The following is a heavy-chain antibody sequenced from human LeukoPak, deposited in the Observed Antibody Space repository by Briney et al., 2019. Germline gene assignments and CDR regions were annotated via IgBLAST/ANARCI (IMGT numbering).Heavy chain of an antibody. Sequence: PSETLSLTCTVSGGSISSYYWSWIRQPAGKGLEWIGRIYTSGSTNYNPSLKSRVTMSVDTSKNQSSLKLSSVTAADTAVYYCAREIGNFWSGYYYYYYMDVWGKGTTVTVSS. CDR1: GGSISSYY. CDR3: AREIGNFWSGYYYYYYMDV. V-gene: IGHV4-4*07. D-gene: IGHD3-3*01. CDR2: IYTSGST. J-gene: IGHJ6*03.